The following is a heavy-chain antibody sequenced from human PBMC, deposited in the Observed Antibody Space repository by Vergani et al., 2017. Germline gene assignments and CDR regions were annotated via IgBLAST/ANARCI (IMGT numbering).Heavy chain of an antibody. CDR2: ISSDGGST. Sequence: EVQLLESGGDLVQPGGSLRLSCAASGFTFIMHAMSWVRQAPGKGLEWVSTISSDGGSTYYADSVKGRFTISRDISKNTLFLHMNSLRPEDTAVYYCAKVGRSEVAGTFGAFDIWGQGTMVTVSS. V-gene: IGHV3-23*01. CDR3: AKVGRSEVAGTFGAFDI. J-gene: IGHJ3*02. CDR1: GFTFIMHA. D-gene: IGHD6-19*01.